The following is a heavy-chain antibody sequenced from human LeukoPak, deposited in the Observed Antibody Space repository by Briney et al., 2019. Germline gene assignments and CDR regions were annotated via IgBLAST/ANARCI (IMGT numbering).Heavy chain of an antibody. CDR3: ATHGYSSSENWFDR. CDR2: LYYSGST. Sequence: SETLSLTCTVSGVSISSSSHYWGWIRQPPGKGLEWIGSLYYSGSTYYNPSLKSRFTVSVDTSKNQFSLKLNSVTAADTAVYYCATHGYSSSENWFDRWGQGTLVTVSS. J-gene: IGHJ5*02. V-gene: IGHV4-39*01. CDR1: GVSISSSSHY. D-gene: IGHD6-6*01.